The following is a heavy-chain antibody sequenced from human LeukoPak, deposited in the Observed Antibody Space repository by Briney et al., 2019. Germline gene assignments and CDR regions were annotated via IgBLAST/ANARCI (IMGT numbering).Heavy chain of an antibody. J-gene: IGHJ4*02. CDR2: ISGSGLST. V-gene: IGHV3-23*01. Sequence: GGSLRLSCTASGFTFGSYAMSWVRQAPGKGLEWVSTISGSGLSTYHSDSVKGRFTIPRDNSKNTLYLQVNSLRPEDTAVYYCAKDFYPLGNYVIYFDYWGQGTLVTVSS. D-gene: IGHD1-7*01. CDR1: GFTFGSYA. CDR3: AKDFYPLGNYVIYFDY.